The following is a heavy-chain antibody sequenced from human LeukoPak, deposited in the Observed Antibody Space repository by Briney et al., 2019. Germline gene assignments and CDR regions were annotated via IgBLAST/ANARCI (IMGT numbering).Heavy chain of an antibody. D-gene: IGHD6-13*01. CDR3: AKGWYSSSRPDYFDY. Sequence: GGSLRLSCAASGFIFSSYAMSWVRQAPGKGLEWVSAISGSGGSTYYADSVKGRFTISRDNSKNTLYLQMNSLRAEDTAVYYCAKGWYSSSRPDYFDYWGQGTLVTVSS. J-gene: IGHJ4*02. V-gene: IGHV3-23*01. CDR1: GFIFSSYA. CDR2: ISGSGGST.